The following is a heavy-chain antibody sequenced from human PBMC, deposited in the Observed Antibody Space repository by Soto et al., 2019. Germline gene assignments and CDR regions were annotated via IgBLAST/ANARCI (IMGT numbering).Heavy chain of an antibody. V-gene: IGHV1-69*13. CDR3: ARDSSIARGSYYPPRGGMDV. Sequence: GASVKVSCKASGGTFSSYAISWVRQAPGQGLEWMGGIIPIFGTANYAQKFQGRVTITADESTSTAYMELSSLRSEDTAVYYCARDSSIARGSYYPPRGGMDVWGQGTTVTVSS. D-gene: IGHD1-26*01. J-gene: IGHJ6*02. CDR1: GGTFSSYA. CDR2: IIPIFGTA.